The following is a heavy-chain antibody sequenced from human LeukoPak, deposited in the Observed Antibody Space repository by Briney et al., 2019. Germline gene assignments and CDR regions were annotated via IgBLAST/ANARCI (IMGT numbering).Heavy chain of an antibody. Sequence: RESLRLSCAAPGFTFSSYAMSWVRQAPGKGLEWVSGISTSGGSSSYADSVKGRFTISRDNPRNTLYMQMNSLRAEDTALYYCAIMHPYYDGSGYWVQWGQGTLVTVSS. V-gene: IGHV3-23*01. J-gene: IGHJ1*01. D-gene: IGHD3-22*01. CDR1: GFTFSSYA. CDR2: ISTSGGSS. CDR3: AIMHPYYDGSGYWVQ.